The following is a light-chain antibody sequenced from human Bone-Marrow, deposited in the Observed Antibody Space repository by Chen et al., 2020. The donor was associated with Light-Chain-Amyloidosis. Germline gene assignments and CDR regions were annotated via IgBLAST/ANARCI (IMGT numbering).Light chain of an antibody. J-gene: IGLJ1*01. CDR3: NSYTTSDTYV. Sequence: QSALTQPASVSGSPGQSITISCTGTSGDVGAYNYVSWYQQHPGNAPKLHIYDVSNRPSGVSNRFSGSKSGNTASLTISGLQAEDEADYYCNSYTTSDTYVFGTGTEVTVL. V-gene: IGLV2-14*03. CDR1: SGDVGAYNY. CDR2: DVS.